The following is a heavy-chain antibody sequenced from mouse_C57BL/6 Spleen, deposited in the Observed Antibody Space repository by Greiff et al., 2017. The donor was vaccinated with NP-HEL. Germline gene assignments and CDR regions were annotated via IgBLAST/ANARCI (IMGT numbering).Heavy chain of an antibody. D-gene: IGHD2-5*01. CDR1: GFNIKDDY. J-gene: IGHJ3*01. CDR2: IDPENGDT. V-gene: IGHV14-4*01. CDR3: TLHYSNYGAY. Sequence: EVQLQQSGAELVRPGASVKLSCTASGFNIKDDYMHWVKQRPEQGLEWIGWIDPENGDTEYASKFQGKATITADTSSNTAYLQLSSLTSEDTAVYYCTLHYSNYGAYWGQGTLVTVSA.